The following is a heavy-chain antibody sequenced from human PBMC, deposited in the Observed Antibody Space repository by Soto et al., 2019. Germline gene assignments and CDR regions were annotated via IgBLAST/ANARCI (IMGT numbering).Heavy chain of an antibody. D-gene: IGHD2-2*01. Sequence: SETLSLTCTVSGGSINSYYWSWIRQPPGKGLEWIGYIYYIGSTDYNPSLKSRVTISVDTSKNQFSLRLNSVTAADTAVYYCARHSTLSYFSSQFDYWGQGTLVTVSS. V-gene: IGHV4-59*08. CDR1: GGSINSYY. CDR2: IYYIGST. J-gene: IGHJ4*02. CDR3: ARHSTLSYFSSQFDY.